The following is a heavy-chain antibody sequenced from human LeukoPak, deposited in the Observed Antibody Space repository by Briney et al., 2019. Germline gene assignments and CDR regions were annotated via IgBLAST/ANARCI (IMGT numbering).Heavy chain of an antibody. CDR1: GYTFTGYY. V-gene: IGHV1-2*02. Sequence: GASVKVSCKASGYTFTGYYMHWVRQAPGQGLEWMGWINPNSGGTNYAQKFQGRVTMTRDTSISTAYMELSRLRSDDTAVYYCARVRTAMVLLLYDYWGQGTLVTVSS. CDR2: INPNSGGT. J-gene: IGHJ4*02. CDR3: ARVRTAMVLLLYDY. D-gene: IGHD5-18*01.